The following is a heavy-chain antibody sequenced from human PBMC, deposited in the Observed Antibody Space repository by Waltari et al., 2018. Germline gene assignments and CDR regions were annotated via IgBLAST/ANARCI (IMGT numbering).Heavy chain of an antibody. Sequence: QVQLVQSGAEVTKPGSSVKVSCKASGGTFSSYAIRWVRQAPGQGLEGLGWMVRITPIFGTANYAQKLQGRVTITADKYTSTADMELSSLRSEDTAVYYCARDHDPHEYSSLGAFDIWGQGTMVTVSS. D-gene: IGHD6-6*01. V-gene: IGHV1-69*08. CDR1: GGTFSSYA. CDR2: ITPIFGTA. CDR3: ARDHDPHEYSSLGAFDI. J-gene: IGHJ3*02.